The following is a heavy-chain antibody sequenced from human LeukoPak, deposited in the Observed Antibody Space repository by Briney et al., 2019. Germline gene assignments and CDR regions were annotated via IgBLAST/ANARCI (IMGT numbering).Heavy chain of an antibody. D-gene: IGHD3-3*01. CDR3: ARNGGYDFWSGYTFDY. V-gene: IGHV1-2*02. J-gene: IGHJ4*02. CDR2: INPNSGGT. CDR1: GYTFTGYY. Sequence: ASVKLSCKASGYTFTGYYMHWVRQAPGQGLEWMGWINPNSGGTNYAQKFQGRVTMTRDTSISTAYMELSRLRSDDTAVYYCARNGGYDFWSGYTFDYWGQGTLVTVSS.